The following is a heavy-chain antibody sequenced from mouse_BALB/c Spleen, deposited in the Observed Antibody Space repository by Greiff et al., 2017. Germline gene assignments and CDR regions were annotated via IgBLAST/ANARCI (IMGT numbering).Heavy chain of an antibody. CDR3: AREGTTVVAPYYYAMDY. CDR1: GYSITSGYY. J-gene: IGHJ4*01. V-gene: IGHV3-6*02. Sequence: EVKLMESGPGLVKPSQSLSLTCSVTGYSITSGYYWNWIRQFPGNKLEWMGYISYDGSNNYNPSLKNRISITRDTSKNQFFLKLNSVTTEDTATYYCAREGTTVVAPYYYAMDYWGQGTSVTVSS. D-gene: IGHD1-1*01. CDR2: ISYDGSN.